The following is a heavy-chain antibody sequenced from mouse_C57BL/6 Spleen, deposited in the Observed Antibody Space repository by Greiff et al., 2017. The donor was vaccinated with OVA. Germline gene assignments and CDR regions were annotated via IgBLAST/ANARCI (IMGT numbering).Heavy chain of an antibody. D-gene: IGHD2-1*01. Sequence: QVQLKQSGAELMKPGASVKLSCKATGYTFTGYWIEWVKQRPGHGLEWIGEILPGSGSTNYNEKFKGKATFTADTSSNTAYMQLSSLTTEDSAIYYCARPPLYYGNYDWYFDVWGTGTTVTVSS. V-gene: IGHV1-9*01. CDR1: GYTFTGYW. CDR3: ARPPLYYGNYDWYFDV. J-gene: IGHJ1*03. CDR2: ILPGSGST.